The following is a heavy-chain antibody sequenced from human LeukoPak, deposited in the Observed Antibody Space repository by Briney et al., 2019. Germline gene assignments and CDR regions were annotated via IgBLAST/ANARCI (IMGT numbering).Heavy chain of an antibody. J-gene: IGHJ4*02. CDR3: ARRGTIDSGRPWN. Sequence: SETLSLTCTVSGGSINITDYYCGWIRHPPEKRLERIGCMHYSGNTYYNPSLRSLVTISVDTSENQFSLKVRSVTAADTAVYYCARRGTIDSGRPWNWGQGTLVTVSS. D-gene: IGHD1-26*01. CDR2: MHYSGNT. V-gene: IGHV4-39*01. CDR1: GGSINITDYY.